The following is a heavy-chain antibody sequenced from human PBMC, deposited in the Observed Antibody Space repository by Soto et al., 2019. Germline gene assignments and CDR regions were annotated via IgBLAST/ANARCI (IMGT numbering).Heavy chain of an antibody. CDR2: IIPCFGTA. V-gene: IGHV1-69*01. D-gene: IGHD2-2*01. CDR3: ARAGVYCSSPSCYSYEYYGMDL. Sequence: QVQLVQSGAEVKKPGSSVKVSCKASGGTFSSYAISWVRQAPGQGLEWMGGIIPCFGTANYAQKFQGRVTITADESTSTAYMELSSLRSEDTAVYYCARAGVYCSSPSCYSYEYYGMDLWGQGTTVAVAS. J-gene: IGHJ6*02. CDR1: GGTFSSYA.